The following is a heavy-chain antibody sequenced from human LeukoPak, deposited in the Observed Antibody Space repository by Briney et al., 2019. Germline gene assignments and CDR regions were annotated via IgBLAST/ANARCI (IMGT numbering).Heavy chain of an antibody. CDR2: ISGGGGST. J-gene: IGHJ4*02. V-gene: IGHV3-23*01. CDR3: AKDRRIAAPYYFDY. D-gene: IGHD6-13*01. CDR1: GFTFSSYA. Sequence: PGGCLRLSCAASGFTFSSYAMSWVRQSPGKGLEWVSGISGGGGSTYYGDSVKGRFTISRDNSKNTLFLQMNSLRAEDTAVYYCAKDRRIAAPYYFDYWGQGTLVTVSS.